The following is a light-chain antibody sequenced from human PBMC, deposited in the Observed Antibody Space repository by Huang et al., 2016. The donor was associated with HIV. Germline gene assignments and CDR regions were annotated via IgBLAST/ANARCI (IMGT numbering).Light chain of an antibody. CDR2: GTS. V-gene: IGKV1-39*01. CDR3: QQSYGIPRT. Sequence: DIQMTQSPSSLSASVGDTVIITCRASQNFSQYLNWYQQVPGRAPKLVIYGTSNVQRGVSLMRFSGRASGTDFTLTITSLQPEDAATYFWQQSYGIPRTFGLGT. J-gene: IGKJ2*01. CDR1: QNFSQY.